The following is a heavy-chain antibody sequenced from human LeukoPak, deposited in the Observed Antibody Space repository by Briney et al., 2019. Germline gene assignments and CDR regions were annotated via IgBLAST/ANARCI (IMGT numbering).Heavy chain of an antibody. CDR3: ASFRDTDY. Sequence: GGSLRLSCEVSGLTFSNVWMHWVRQTPGQGLVWVCRINTAGSTVYADPVKGRFTISRDNAKNMVYLQMNSLRTEDTAVYYCASFRDTDYWGRGTMVTVSS. V-gene: IGHV3-74*01. D-gene: IGHD4-11*01. CDR2: INTAGST. J-gene: IGHJ3*01. CDR1: GLTFSNVW.